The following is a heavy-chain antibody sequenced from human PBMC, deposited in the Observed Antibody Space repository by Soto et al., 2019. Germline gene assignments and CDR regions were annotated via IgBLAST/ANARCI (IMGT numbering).Heavy chain of an antibody. CDR3: ARVLGYCSSTSCYSGGNWFDP. Sequence: PGGSLRLSCAASGFTFSSYWMSWVRQAPGKGLEWVANIKQDGSEKYYVDSVKGRFTISRDNAKNSLYLQMNSLRAEDTAVYYCARVLGYCSSTSCYSGGNWFDPWGQGTLVTVSS. V-gene: IGHV3-7*01. D-gene: IGHD2-2*02. CDR1: GFTFSSYW. J-gene: IGHJ5*02. CDR2: IKQDGSEK.